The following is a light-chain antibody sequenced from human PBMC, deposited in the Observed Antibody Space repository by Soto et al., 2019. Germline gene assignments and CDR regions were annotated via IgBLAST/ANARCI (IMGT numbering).Light chain of an antibody. CDR2: AAS. CDR3: LQDYNYPRT. Sequence: AIQMTQSPSSLSASVGDRVTITCRASQAIRNDLGWYQETPGKAPKLLIYAASSLQTGVPSRFSGSGSGTDFTLTISRLQPEDFATYYCLQDYNYPRTFGQGTTVEIK. CDR1: QAIRND. J-gene: IGKJ1*01. V-gene: IGKV1-6*01.